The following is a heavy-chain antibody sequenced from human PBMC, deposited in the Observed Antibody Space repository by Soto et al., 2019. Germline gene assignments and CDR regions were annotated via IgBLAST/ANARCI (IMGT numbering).Heavy chain of an antibody. Sequence: QVQLVQSGAEVKKSGASVKVSCKASGYTFTSYGISWVRQAPGQGLEWMGWISAYNGNTNYAQKLQGRVTMTTDTSTSTAYMELRSLRSDDTAVYYCARVLFGVGRYWYFDLWGRGTLVTVSS. CDR3: ARVLFGVGRYWYFDL. CDR1: GYTFTSYG. V-gene: IGHV1-18*01. D-gene: IGHD3-3*01. CDR2: ISAYNGNT. J-gene: IGHJ2*01.